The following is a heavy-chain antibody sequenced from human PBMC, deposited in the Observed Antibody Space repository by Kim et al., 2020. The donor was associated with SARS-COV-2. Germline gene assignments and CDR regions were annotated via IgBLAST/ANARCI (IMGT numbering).Heavy chain of an antibody. CDR1: GFTFSSYG. D-gene: IGHD3-9*01. CDR2: IWYDGSNK. V-gene: IGHV3-33*01. J-gene: IGHJ5*02. CDR3: ARDPNDILTGYYTNWFDP. Sequence: GGSLRLSCAASGFTFSSYGMHWVRQAPGKGLEWLAVIWYDGSNKYYADSVKGRFTISRDNSKNTLYLQMNSLRAEDTAVYYCARDPNDILTGYYTNWFDPWGQGTLVTVSS.